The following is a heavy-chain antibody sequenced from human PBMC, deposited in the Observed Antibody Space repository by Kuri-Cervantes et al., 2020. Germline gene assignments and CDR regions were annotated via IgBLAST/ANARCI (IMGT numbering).Heavy chain of an antibody. CDR2: ISGSGGST. CDR3: AKEMATNVFDY. J-gene: IGHJ4*02. V-gene: IGHV3-23*01. D-gene: IGHD5-24*01. Sequence: GESLKISCAASGFTFSSYAMSWVRQAPGKGLEWVSAISGSGGSTHYADSVKGRFTISRDNSKNTLYLQMNSLRAEDTAVYYCAKEMATNVFDYWGQGTLVTVSS. CDR1: GFTFSSYA.